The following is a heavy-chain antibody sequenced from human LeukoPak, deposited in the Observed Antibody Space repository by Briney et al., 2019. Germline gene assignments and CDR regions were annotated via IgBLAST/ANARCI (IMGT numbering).Heavy chain of an antibody. J-gene: IGHJ4*02. CDR1: GDTFTSYG. D-gene: IGHD6-19*01. CDR3: ARESAWGSGWYYFDY. CDR2: ISAYNGNT. V-gene: IGHV1-18*01. Sequence: ASVKVSCKASGDTFTSYGISWVRQAPGQGLEWMGWISAYNGNTNYAQKLQGRVTMTTDTSTSTAYMELRSLRSDDTAVYYCARESAWGSGWYYFDYWGQGTLVTVSS.